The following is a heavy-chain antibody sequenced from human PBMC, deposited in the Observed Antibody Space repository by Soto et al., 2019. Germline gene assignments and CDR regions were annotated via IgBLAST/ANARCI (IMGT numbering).Heavy chain of an antibody. J-gene: IGHJ3*01. CDR1: GFTLSSYW. CDR3: AREGLDTAGFFDV. CDR2: IEGDGSST. D-gene: IGHD6-13*01. Sequence: PGGSLRLSCAASGFTLSSYWMHWVRQAPGKGLERVSRIEGDGSSTTSADSVKGRFTVSRDDARNTLYLQMSSLRADDTAIYYCAREGLDTAGFFDVWGQGTMVTVS. V-gene: IGHV3-74*01.